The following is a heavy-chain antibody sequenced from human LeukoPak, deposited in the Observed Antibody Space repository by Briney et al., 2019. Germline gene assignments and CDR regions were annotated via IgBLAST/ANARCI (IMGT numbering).Heavy chain of an antibody. CDR2: ISAYNGNT. Sequence: ASVKVSCKASGYTFTSYGISWVRQAPGQGLEWMGWISAYNGNTNYAQKLQGRVTMTTDTSTSTAYMELRSLRSDDTAVYYCARVEQNLRYFDWSPFDYWGQATLVTVSS. V-gene: IGHV1-18*01. J-gene: IGHJ4*02. D-gene: IGHD3-9*01. CDR3: ARVEQNLRYFDWSPFDY. CDR1: GYTFTSYG.